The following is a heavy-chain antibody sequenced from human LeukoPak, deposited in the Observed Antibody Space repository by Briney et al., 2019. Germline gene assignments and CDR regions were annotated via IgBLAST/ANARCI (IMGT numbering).Heavy chain of an antibody. Sequence: GGSLRLSCAASGFTITSNYMSWVRQAPGKGLEWVAAMYSGGNTYYADSVRGRFTISRDSSMNTLYLQMNSLRGEDTAVYYCAGAMGYNLFDYWGQGALVTVSS. V-gene: IGHV3-66*02. D-gene: IGHD5-24*01. CDR2: MYSGGNT. CDR1: GFTITSNY. J-gene: IGHJ4*02. CDR3: AGAMGYNLFDY.